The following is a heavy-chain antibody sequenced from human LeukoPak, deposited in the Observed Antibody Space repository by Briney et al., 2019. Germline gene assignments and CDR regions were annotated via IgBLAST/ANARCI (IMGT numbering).Heavy chain of an antibody. CDR3: AREPPQRYCSSTSCYRISWFDP. J-gene: IGHJ5*02. CDR2: TYYRSEWFN. Sequence: SQTLSLTCAISGDSVSCNSAAWHWIRPSPSRGLEWLGRTYYRSEWFNHYAVSVKSRITINPDTSKNQCSLQLNSVTPEDTAVYYCAREPPQRYCSSTSCYRISWFDPWSQGTLVTVPS. CDR1: GDSVSCNSAA. D-gene: IGHD2-2*02. V-gene: IGHV6-1*01.